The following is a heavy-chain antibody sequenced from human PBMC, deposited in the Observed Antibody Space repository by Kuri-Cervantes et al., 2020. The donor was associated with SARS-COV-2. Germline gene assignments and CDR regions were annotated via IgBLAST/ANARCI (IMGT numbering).Heavy chain of an antibody. D-gene: IGHD3-16*01. CDR1: GFTVSSNY. CDR3: VRWGGLGGRGTYYYFYAMDV. Sequence: GGSLRLSCAASGFTVSSNYMTWVRQAPGKGREWISIIYSAGSTFYADPVKGRFTISRDNSKNMLHLQMNGLRAEDTAVYYWVRWGGLGGRGTYYYFYAMDVWGQGTTVTVSS. CDR2: IYSAGST. J-gene: IGHJ6*02. V-gene: IGHV3-66*01.